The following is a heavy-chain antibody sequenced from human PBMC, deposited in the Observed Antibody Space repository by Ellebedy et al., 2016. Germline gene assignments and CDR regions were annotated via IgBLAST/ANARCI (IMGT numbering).Heavy chain of an antibody. V-gene: IGHV3-21*06. CDR3: ARDGSEWSRDV. CDR2: IVFSGKDT. J-gene: IGHJ4*02. CDR1: GFSFSVAG. Sequence: GGSLRLSXAASGFSFSVAGMTWVRQAPGKGLEWVATIVFSGKDTYYADSVKGRFIVSRDNTKNSLYLQMVSLRVEDTAMYYCARDGSEWSRDVWGQGTLVTVSS. D-gene: IGHD3-3*01.